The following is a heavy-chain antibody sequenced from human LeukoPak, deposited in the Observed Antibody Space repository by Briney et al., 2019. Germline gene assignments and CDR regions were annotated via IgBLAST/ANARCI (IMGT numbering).Heavy chain of an antibody. Sequence: GGSLRLSCAASGFTFSSYSMNWVRQAPGKGLEWVSYISSSSSTIYYADSVKGRFTISRDNSKNTLHLQMNSLRAEDTAVYYCAKDRYYHSSGYYGIFDYWGQGTLVTVSS. D-gene: IGHD3-22*01. CDR2: ISSSSSTI. J-gene: IGHJ4*02. CDR3: AKDRYYHSSGYYGIFDY. CDR1: GFTFSSYS. V-gene: IGHV3-48*01.